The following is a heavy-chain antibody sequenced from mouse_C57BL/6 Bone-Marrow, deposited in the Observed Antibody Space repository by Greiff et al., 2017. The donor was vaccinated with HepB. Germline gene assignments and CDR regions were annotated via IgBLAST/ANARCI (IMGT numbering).Heavy chain of an antibody. CDR2: INPSNGGT. CDR3: ARFDITTVVAFDY. J-gene: IGHJ2*01. D-gene: IGHD1-1*01. V-gene: IGHV1-53*01. CDR1: GYTFTSYW. Sequence: VQLQQPGTELVKPGASVKLSCKASGYTFTSYWMHWVKQRPGQGLEWIGNINPSNGGTNYNEKFKSKATLTVDKSSSTAYMQLSSLTSEDSAVYYCARFDITTVVAFDYWGQGTTLTVSS.